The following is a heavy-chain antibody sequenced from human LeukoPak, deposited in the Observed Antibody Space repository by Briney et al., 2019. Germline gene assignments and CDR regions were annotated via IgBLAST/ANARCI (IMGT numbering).Heavy chain of an antibody. Sequence: SETLSLTCIVSGDSIRSGSYYWSWIRQPAGKGLEWIGRIYTNGDTKYNPSLKSRVTISVDTSKNQFSLKLSSATAADTAAYYCASRHSKQQPYYYYMDIWGKGTTVTVSS. CDR2: IYTNGDT. V-gene: IGHV4-61*02. J-gene: IGHJ6*03. CDR1: GDSIRSGSYY. CDR3: ASRHSKQQPYYYYMDI. D-gene: IGHD6-13*01.